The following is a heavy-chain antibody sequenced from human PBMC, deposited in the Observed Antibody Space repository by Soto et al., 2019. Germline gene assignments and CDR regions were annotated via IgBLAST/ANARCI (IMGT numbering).Heavy chain of an antibody. Sequence: GGSLRLSCAASGFTFSNAWMSWVRQAPGKGLEWVGRIKSKTDGGTTDYAAPVKDRFTISRDDSKNTLYLQMNSLKTEDTAVYYCTTLLYPLKDIVVVPAASAWFDPWGQGTLVTVSS. CDR1: GFTFSNAW. J-gene: IGHJ5*02. CDR2: IKSKTDGGTT. D-gene: IGHD2-2*01. CDR3: TTLLYPLKDIVVVPAASAWFDP. V-gene: IGHV3-15*01.